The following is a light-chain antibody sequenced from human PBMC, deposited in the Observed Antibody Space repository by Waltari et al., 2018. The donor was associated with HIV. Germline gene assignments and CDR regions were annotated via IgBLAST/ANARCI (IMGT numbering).Light chain of an antibody. V-gene: IGLV1-40*01. CDR3: QSFDSSLTTSGVI. CDR1: SSNIGAGYD. J-gene: IGLJ2*01. CDR2: ANI. Sequence: QSVLTQPPSVSGAPGQRVTISCTGSSSNIGAGYDLHWYQQLPGTAPKLLSYANINRPSGVPDRFSGSKSGSSASLAITGLQAEDEAHYYCQSFDSSLTTSGVIFGGGTKLTVL.